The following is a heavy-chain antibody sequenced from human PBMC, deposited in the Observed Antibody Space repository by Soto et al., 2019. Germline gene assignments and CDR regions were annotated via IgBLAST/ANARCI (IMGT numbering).Heavy chain of an antibody. D-gene: IGHD3-22*01. Sequence: SETLSLTCTVSGGSISSGDYYWSGIRHPPGKGLEWIGYIYYSGSTYYNPSLKSRVTISVDTSKNQFSLKLSSVTAADTAVYYCARDIGSSGYSDDDAFDIWGQGTMVTVSS. CDR3: ARDIGSSGYSDDDAFDI. CDR1: GGSISSGDYY. CDR2: IYYSGST. J-gene: IGHJ3*02. V-gene: IGHV4-30-4*01.